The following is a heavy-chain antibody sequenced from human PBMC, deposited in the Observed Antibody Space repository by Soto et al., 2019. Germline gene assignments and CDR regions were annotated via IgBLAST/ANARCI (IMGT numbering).Heavy chain of an antibody. J-gene: IGHJ4*02. CDR1: GYTFTSYA. D-gene: IGHD2-15*01. V-gene: IGHV1-3*01. CDR2: INAGNGNT. CDR3: ARTSVPCGGTAALFDY. Sequence: ASVKVSCKASGYTFTSYAMHWVRQAPGQRLEWMGWINAGNGNTKYSQKFQGRVTITRDTSASTAYMELSSLRSEDTAVYYCARTSVPCGGTAALFDYWGQGTLVTVSS.